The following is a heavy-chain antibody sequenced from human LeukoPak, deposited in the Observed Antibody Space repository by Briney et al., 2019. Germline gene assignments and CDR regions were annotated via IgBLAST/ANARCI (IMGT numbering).Heavy chain of an antibody. D-gene: IGHD6-13*01. Sequence: GGSLRLSCAASGLTLRNYGMHWVRQAPGKGLEWVALTRYDGNTEYYADSVKGRFTISRDTFQNTVSLQMNSLRTEDTAVYYCAKGSSSHQYYFDCWGQGNPVTVSS. CDR3: AKGSSSHQYYFDC. J-gene: IGHJ4*02. V-gene: IGHV3-30*02. CDR1: GLTLRNYG. CDR2: TRYDGNTE.